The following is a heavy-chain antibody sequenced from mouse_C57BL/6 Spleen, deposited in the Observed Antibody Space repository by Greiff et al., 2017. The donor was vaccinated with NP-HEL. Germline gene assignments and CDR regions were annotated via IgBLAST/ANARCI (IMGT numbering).Heavy chain of an antibody. Sequence: EVQLVESGGGLVKPGGSLKLSCAASGFTFSSYAMSWVRQTPEKRLEWVATISDGGSYTYYPDNVKGRFTISRDNAKNNLYLQMSHLKSEDTAMYYCASGGYDEGFAYWGHRTLVTVSA. CDR2: ISDGGSYT. CDR1: GFTFSSYA. D-gene: IGHD2-2*01. V-gene: IGHV5-4*01. J-gene: IGHJ3*01. CDR3: ASGGYDEGFAY.